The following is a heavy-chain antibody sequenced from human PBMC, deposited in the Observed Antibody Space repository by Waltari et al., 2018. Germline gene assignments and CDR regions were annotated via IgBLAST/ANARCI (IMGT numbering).Heavy chain of an antibody. J-gene: IGHJ4*02. CDR1: GFTFSSYE. Sequence: EVQLVESGGGLVQPGGSLRLSCAASGFTFSSYEMNWVRQAPGKGLEWVSYISSSGSTIYYADAVKGRFTISRDNAKNSLYLQMNSLRAEDTAVYYCARERAAGKDYWGQGTLVTVSS. D-gene: IGHD6-13*01. CDR3: ARERAAGKDY. V-gene: IGHV3-48*03. CDR2: ISSSGSTI.